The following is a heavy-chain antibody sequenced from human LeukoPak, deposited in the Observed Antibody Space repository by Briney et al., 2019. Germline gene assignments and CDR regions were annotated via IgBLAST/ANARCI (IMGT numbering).Heavy chain of an antibody. J-gene: IGHJ6*03. Sequence: GGSLRLSCAASGFTFSSHSMNWVRQAPGKGLEWVSSISSSSSYIYYADSVKGRFTISRDNAKNSLYLQMNSLRAEDTAVYYCARGGPQTGTTWYMDVWGKGTTVTVSS. D-gene: IGHD1-1*01. CDR2: ISSSSSYI. CDR1: GFTFSSHS. V-gene: IGHV3-21*01. CDR3: ARGGPQTGTTWYMDV.